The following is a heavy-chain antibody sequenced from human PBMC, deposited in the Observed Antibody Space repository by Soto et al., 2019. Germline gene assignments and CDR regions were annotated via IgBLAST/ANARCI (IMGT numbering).Heavy chain of an antibody. J-gene: IGHJ4*02. CDR1: GFTFSNAW. CDR3: TTDLSAPELESQIDY. V-gene: IGHV3-15*07. CDR2: IKSKTDGGTT. Sequence: LSLTCAASGFTFSNAWMNWVRQAPGKGLEWVGRIKSKTDGGTTDYAAPVKGRFTISRDDSKNTLYLQMNSLKTEDTAVYYCTTDLSAPELESQIDYWGQGTLVTVSS. D-gene: IGHD3-3*01.